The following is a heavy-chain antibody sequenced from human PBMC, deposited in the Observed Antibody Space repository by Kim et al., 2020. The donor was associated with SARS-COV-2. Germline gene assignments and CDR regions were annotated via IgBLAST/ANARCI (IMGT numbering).Heavy chain of an antibody. D-gene: IGHD4-17*01. J-gene: IGHJ4*02. CDR3: ARRDAYGDYPNFDY. Sequence: IPSFQGQVTLSADKSISTAYLQWSSLKASDTAMYYCARRDAYGDYPNFDYWGQGTLVTVSS. V-gene: IGHV5-51*01.